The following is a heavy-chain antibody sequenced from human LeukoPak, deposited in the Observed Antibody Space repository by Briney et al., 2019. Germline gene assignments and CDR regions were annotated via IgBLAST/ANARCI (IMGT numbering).Heavy chain of an antibody. CDR1: GGSISSYY. CDR2: IYTSGST. D-gene: IGHD3-22*01. J-gene: IGHJ4*02. V-gene: IGHV4-4*07. CDR3: ARAAYYYDSSGYTSFDY. Sequence: RSETLSLTCTVSGGSISSYYWSWIRQPAGKGLEWIGRIYTSGSTNYNPSLKSRVTMSVDTSKNQFSLKLSSVTAADTAVYYCARAAYYYDSSGYTSFDYWGQGTLVTVSS.